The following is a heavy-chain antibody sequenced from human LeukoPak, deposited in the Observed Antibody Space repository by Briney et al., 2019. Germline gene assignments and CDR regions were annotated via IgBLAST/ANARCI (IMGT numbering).Heavy chain of an antibody. CDR3: ARLEYFADY. V-gene: IGHV5-10-1*01. CDR2: IDPSDSYT. Sequence: GESLKISCKGSGYSFATYWISWVREMPGKGLEWMGRIDPSDSYTNYSPSFQGHVTISVDNSINTAYLQWSSLKASDTAMYYCARLEYFADYWGQGTLVTDSS. D-gene: IGHD3-9*01. J-gene: IGHJ4*02. CDR1: GYSFATYW.